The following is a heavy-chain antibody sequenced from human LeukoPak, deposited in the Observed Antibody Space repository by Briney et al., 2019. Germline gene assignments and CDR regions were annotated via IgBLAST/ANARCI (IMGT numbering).Heavy chain of an antibody. CDR2: IYYSGST. V-gene: IGHV4-59*01. CDR1: GGSISSYY. D-gene: IGHD3-3*01. CDR3: ARGLHYDFWSGYSSSLYYYYMDV. Sequence: PSETLSLTCTVPGGSISSYYGSWIRQPPGKGLEWIEYIYYSGSTNYNPSLKSRVTISVDTSKNQFSLKLSSVTAADTAVYYCARGLHYDFWSGYSSSLYYYYMDVWGKGTTVTVSS. J-gene: IGHJ6*03.